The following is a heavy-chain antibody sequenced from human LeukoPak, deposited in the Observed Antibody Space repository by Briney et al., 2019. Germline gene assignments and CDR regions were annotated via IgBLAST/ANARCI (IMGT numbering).Heavy chain of an antibody. D-gene: IGHD1-1*01. J-gene: IGHJ5*02. CDR2: INPNSGGT. V-gene: IGHV1-2*02. CDR3: AMRETTGTTSWFDP. Sequence: GASVKVSCKASGYTFTGYYTHWVRQAPGQGLEWMGWINPNSGGTNYAQKFQGRVTMTRDTSISTAYMELSRLRSDDTAVYYCAMRETTGTTSWFDPWGQGTLVTVSS. CDR1: GYTFTGYY.